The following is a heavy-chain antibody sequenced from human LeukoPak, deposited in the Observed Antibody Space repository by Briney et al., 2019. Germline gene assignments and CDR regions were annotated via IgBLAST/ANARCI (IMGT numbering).Heavy chain of an antibody. CDR3: ARDPAVAGTGFGAFDI. V-gene: IGHV7-4-1*02. CDR1: GYTFTSYA. J-gene: IGHJ3*02. Sequence: ASVKVSCKASGYTFTSYAMNWVRQAPGQGLEWMGWINTNTGNPTYAQGFTGRFVFSLGTSVSTAYLQISSLKAKDTAVYYCARDPAVAGTGFGAFDIWGQGTMVTVSS. CDR2: INTNTGNP. D-gene: IGHD6-19*01.